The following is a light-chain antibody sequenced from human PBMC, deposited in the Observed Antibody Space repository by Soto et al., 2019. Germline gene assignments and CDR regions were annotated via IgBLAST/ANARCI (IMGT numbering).Light chain of an antibody. CDR1: SSDVGAYNY. Sequence: QSALTQPASVSGSPGQSITISCTGTSSDVGAYNYVSWYQHHPGKAPKLMIYDVSNRPSGVSNRFSGSKSGNTASLTISGLQDEDEADYYYNTLTASSTLVIGGGTKVTVL. CDR2: DVS. J-gene: IGLJ2*01. V-gene: IGLV2-14*03. CDR3: NTLTASSTLV.